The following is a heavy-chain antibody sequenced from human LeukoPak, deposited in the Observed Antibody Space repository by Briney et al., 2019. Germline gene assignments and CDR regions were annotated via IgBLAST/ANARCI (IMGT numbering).Heavy chain of an antibody. V-gene: IGHV5-51*01. CDR1: GDIFSTYW. J-gene: IGHJ3*02. D-gene: IGHD1-26*01. Sequence: GESLKISCRGSGDIFSTYWIVWVRQMPGKGLEWMGIIYPDDSDTRYSPSFQGQVTISADKSISTAYLRWSSLKASDTAMYYCASPSGSSSDDAFDIWGQGTMVTVSS. CDR3: ASPSGSSSDDAFDI. CDR2: IYPDDSDT.